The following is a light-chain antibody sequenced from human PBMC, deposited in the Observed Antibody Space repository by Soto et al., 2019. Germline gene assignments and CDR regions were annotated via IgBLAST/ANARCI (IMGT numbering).Light chain of an antibody. CDR2: DAS. Sequence: EIVLTQSPATVSLSPGERATLSCWASQSLSSYLAWYQQKPGQAPRLLIYDASNRANGIPARFTGSGSGTDFTLTISSLEPEDCAVYFCQQRAGWPPTFGGGTKVDI. CDR1: QSLSSY. CDR3: QQRAGWPPT. V-gene: IGKV3-11*01. J-gene: IGKJ4*01.